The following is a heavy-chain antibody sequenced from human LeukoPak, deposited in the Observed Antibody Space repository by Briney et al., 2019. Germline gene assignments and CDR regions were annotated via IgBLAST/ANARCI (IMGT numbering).Heavy chain of an antibody. J-gene: IGHJ4*02. Sequence: PSETLSLTCTVSGGSISSGGYYWSWIRQHPGKGLEWIGYIYYSGSTYYNPSLKSRVTISVDTSKNQFSLKLSSVTTADTAVYYCARAVASSGGYDPLFDYWGQGTLVTVSS. V-gene: IGHV4-31*03. D-gene: IGHD5-12*01. CDR3: ARAVASSGGYDPLFDY. CDR2: IYYSGST. CDR1: GGSISSGGYY.